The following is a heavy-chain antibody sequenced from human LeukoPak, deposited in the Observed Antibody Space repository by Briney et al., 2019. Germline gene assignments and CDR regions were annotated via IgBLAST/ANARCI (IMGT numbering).Heavy chain of an antibody. CDR2: ISGSGGAT. Sequence: GGSLRLSCAASGFTFNTYGMSWVRQAPGKGLEWVSGISGSGGATYYADSVKGRFTISRDNSKNMLYLQMNSLRAEDTAVYYCAELGITMIGGVWGKGTTVTISS. J-gene: IGHJ6*04. D-gene: IGHD3-10*02. CDR1: GFTFNTYG. CDR3: AELGITMIGGV. V-gene: IGHV3-23*01.